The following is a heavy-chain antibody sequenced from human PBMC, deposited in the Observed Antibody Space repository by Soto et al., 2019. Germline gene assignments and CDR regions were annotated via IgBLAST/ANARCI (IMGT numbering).Heavy chain of an antibody. CDR3: ASQDFDSSGAFDY. J-gene: IGHJ4*02. CDR1: GGSFSGYY. CDR2: INHSGRT. Sequence: SETLSLTCAVYGGSFSGYYLSWIRQPPGKRLEWIGEINHSGRTNYNPSLKSRVTISVDTSKNQFSLKLSSVTAADTAVYYCASQDFDSSGAFDYWGQGTLVTVSS. D-gene: IGHD3-22*01. V-gene: IGHV4-34*01.